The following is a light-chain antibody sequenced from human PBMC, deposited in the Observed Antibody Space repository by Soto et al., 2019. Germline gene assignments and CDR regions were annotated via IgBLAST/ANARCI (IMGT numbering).Light chain of an antibody. Sequence: QLVLTQPRSVSGSPGQSVTISCTGTSSDVGGYNFVSWYQQHPGKAPKLMIYDVNKRPSGVPGRFFGSKSGNTASLTISGLQAEDEADYYCCSYAGTYTHYVFGTGTKLTVL. V-gene: IGLV2-11*01. CDR2: DVN. CDR3: CSYAGTYTHYV. J-gene: IGLJ1*01. CDR1: SSDVGGYNF.